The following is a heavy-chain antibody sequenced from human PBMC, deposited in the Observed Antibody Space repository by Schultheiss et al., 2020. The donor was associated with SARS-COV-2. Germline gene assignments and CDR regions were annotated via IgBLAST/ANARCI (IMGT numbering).Heavy chain of an antibody. V-gene: IGHV4-59*12. J-gene: IGHJ4*02. D-gene: IGHD6-13*01. Sequence: SETLSLTCTVSGGSISSYYWSWIRQPPGKGLEWIGYIYYSGSTNYNPSLKSRVTMSVDTSKNQFSLKLSSVTAADTAVYYCARDPLWYSSSWYTGGDFDYWGQGTLVTVSS. CDR3: ARDPLWYSSSWYTGGDFDY. CDR1: GGSISSYY. CDR2: IYYSGST.